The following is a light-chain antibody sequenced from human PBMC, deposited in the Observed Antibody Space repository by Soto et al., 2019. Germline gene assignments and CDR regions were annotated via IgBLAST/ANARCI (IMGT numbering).Light chain of an antibody. V-gene: IGLV1-47*02. CDR3: AAWDDSLRGPV. Sequence: QSVLTQPPSASGTPGQRVTISCSGSSSNIGTNYVYWYQQLPGTAPKLLIYSNNQRPSGVPDRFSGSKSGTSASLAISGLRSEDEADYYCAAWDDSLRGPVFGGGTQLPVL. J-gene: IGLJ2*01. CDR2: SNN. CDR1: SSNIGTNY.